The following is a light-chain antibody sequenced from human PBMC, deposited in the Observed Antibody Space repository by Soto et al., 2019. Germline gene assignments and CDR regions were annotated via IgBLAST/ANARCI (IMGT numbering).Light chain of an antibody. CDR1: QSVSSCY. J-gene: IGKJ5*01. CDR3: QQYGSSIT. Sequence: DIVLTQSPGTLSLSPGERATLSCRASQSVSSCYLAWYQQKPGQAPRLLIYGASIRPTGIPDRFSGSGSGTDFTLTISRLQPEDSAVYYCQQYGSSITFGQGTRLEIK. V-gene: IGKV3-20*01. CDR2: GAS.